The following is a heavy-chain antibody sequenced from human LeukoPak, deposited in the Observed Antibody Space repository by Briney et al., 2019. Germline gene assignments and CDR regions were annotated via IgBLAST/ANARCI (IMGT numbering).Heavy chain of an antibody. V-gene: IGHV3-7*01. CDR3: ARDQGSMIVVRTTIWFFGL. J-gene: IGHJ2*01. CDR2: INQDGSEI. CDR1: GFTFSNYW. Sequence: GGSLRLSCAASGFTFSNYWMSWVRQAPGKGLEWLANINQDGSEIYYVDSVKGRFTISRDNGKNSLYLQINSLRADDTAVYYCARDQGSMIVVRTTIWFFGLWGRGPRHTVSS. D-gene: IGHD3-22*01.